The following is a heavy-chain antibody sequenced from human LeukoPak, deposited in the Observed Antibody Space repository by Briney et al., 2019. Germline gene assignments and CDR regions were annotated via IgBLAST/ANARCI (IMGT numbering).Heavy chain of an antibody. J-gene: IGHJ6*03. CDR2: IIPIFGTA. Sequence: ASVKVSCKASGGTFSSYAISWVRQAPGQGLEWMGGIIPIFGTANYAQKFQGRVTITADKSTSTAYMELSSLRSEDTAVYYCARSGYSSGWYPYYYYYYYMDVWGKGTTVTVSS. CDR3: ARSGYSSGWYPYYYYYYYMDV. D-gene: IGHD6-19*01. CDR1: GGTFSSYA. V-gene: IGHV1-69*06.